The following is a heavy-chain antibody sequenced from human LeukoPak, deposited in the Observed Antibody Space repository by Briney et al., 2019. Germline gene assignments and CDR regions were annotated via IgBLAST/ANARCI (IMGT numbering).Heavy chain of an antibody. D-gene: IGHD3-22*01. J-gene: IGHJ4*02. Sequence: SVKVSCKASGFTFTSSAMQWVRQARGQRLEWIGWIVVGSGNTNYAQKFQERVTITRDMSTSTAYMELSSLRSEDTAVYYCAAAPRGYYDSSGYYYDYWGQGTLVTVSS. CDR3: AAAPRGYYDSSGYYYDY. CDR1: GFTFTSSA. CDR2: IVVGSGNT. V-gene: IGHV1-58*02.